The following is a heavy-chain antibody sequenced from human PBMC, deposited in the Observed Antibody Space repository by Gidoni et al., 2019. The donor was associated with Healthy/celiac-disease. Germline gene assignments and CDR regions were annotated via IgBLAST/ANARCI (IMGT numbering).Heavy chain of an antibody. J-gene: IGHJ4*02. CDR2: IKQDGSEK. Sequence: CAASGFTSSSYWMSWVRQAPGKGLEWVANIKQDGSEKYYVDSVKGRFTISRDNAKNSLYLQMNSLRAEDTAVYYCARVRRAGTQKYYFDYWGQGTLVTVSS. D-gene: IGHD1-7*01. CDR3: ARVRRAGTQKYYFDY. V-gene: IGHV3-7*03. CDR1: GFTSSSYW.